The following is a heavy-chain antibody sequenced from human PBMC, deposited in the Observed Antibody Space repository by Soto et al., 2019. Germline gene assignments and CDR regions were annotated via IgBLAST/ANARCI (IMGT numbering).Heavy chain of an antibody. CDR2: ISYSGTT. CDR3: VRDFWGSLDV. D-gene: IGHD3-16*01. V-gene: IGHV4-39*07. J-gene: IGHJ6*02. Sequence: SETLSLTCTVSGGSISSTNYYWGWIRQPPGTGLEWIATISYSGTTFYNPSLKSRVTISVDTSKNQFSLKLSSVTAADTAVYYCVRDFWGSLDVWGQGTTVTVSS. CDR1: GGSISSTNYY.